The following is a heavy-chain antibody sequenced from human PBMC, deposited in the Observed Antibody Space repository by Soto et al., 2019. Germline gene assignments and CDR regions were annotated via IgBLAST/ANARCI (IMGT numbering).Heavy chain of an antibody. D-gene: IGHD5-12*01. J-gene: IGHJ4*02. Sequence: EVQLVESGGGLVQPGGSLRLSCAASGFTFSSYWMHWVRQAPGKGLVWVSRINSDGSNTRCADSVKGRFTISRDNAKNTLYLQMNSLRAEDTAVYYCARDRAYSGYDSWGQGTLVTVSS. CDR3: ARDRAYSGYDS. CDR1: GFTFSSYW. CDR2: INSDGSNT. V-gene: IGHV3-74*01.